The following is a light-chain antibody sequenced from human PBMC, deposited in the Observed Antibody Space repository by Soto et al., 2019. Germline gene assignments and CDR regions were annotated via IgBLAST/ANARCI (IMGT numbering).Light chain of an antibody. Sequence: QSVLTQPASVSGSPGQSITISCTGSTSDVGSYKLVSWHQHHPGKAPKLLINEDNKRPSGVSTRFSGSKSANTASLTISGLQAEDEADYYCCSYGGRTTYVFGPGTKVTVL. J-gene: IGLJ1*01. CDR1: TSDVGSYKL. CDR3: CSYGGRTTYV. V-gene: IGLV2-23*01. CDR2: EDN.